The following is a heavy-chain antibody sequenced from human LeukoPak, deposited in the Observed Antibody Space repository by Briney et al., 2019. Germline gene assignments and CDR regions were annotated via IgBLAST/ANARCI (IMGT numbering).Heavy chain of an antibody. V-gene: IGHV4-4*07. CDR3: ARGPMRDSSGYFLK. CDR2: IYTSGST. J-gene: IGHJ4*02. Sequence: PGGSLRLSCAASGFTFSSYGMSWIRQPAGKGLEWIGRIYTSGSTNYNPSLKSRVTISVDTSKNQFSLKLSSVTAADTAVYYCARGPMRDSSGYFLKWGQGTLVTVSS. CDR1: GFTFSSYG. D-gene: IGHD3-22*01.